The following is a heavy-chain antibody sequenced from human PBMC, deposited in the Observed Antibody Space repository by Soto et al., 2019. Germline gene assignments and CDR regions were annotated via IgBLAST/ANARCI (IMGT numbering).Heavy chain of an antibody. J-gene: IGHJ4*02. CDR1: GFTFSSYG. V-gene: IGHV3-30*19. CDR2: IWYDGSNK. Sequence: GGSLRLSCAASGFTFSSYGMHWVRQAPGKGLEWVAVIWYDGSNKYYADSVKGRFIISRDNPKNTLYLQMHSLSGEDTAVYYCARTFDTITYYFDYWGQGTLVTVSS. CDR3: ARTFDTITYYFDY. D-gene: IGHD3-9*01.